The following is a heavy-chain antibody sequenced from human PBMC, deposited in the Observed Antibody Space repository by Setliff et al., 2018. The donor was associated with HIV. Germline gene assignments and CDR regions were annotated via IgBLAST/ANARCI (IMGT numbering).Heavy chain of an antibody. CDR3: ARSKTTVSKYLQH. J-gene: IGHJ1*01. Sequence: SETLSLTCAVYGGSFSGYYWSWIRQPPGKGLEWIGEINQSGSTNYNPSLKSRVTISVDTSKKQFSLKLSSVTAADTAVYYCARSKTTVSKYLQHWGQGTLVTVSS. D-gene: IGHD4-17*01. CDR2: INQSGST. V-gene: IGHV4-34*01. CDR1: GGSFSGYY.